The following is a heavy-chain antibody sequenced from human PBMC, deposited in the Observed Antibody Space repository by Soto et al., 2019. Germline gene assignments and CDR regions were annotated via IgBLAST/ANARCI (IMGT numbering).Heavy chain of an antibody. CDR1: GYTFTSYA. CDR3: ARGSGSYPNWFDP. J-gene: IGHJ5*02. Sequence: RASVKVSCKASGYTFTSYAMHWVRQAPGQRLEWMGWINAGNGNTKYSQKFQGRVTITRDTSASTAYMELSSLRSEDTAVYYCARGSGSYPNWFDPWGQGPLVTVSS. CDR2: INAGNGNT. V-gene: IGHV1-3*01. D-gene: IGHD1-26*01.